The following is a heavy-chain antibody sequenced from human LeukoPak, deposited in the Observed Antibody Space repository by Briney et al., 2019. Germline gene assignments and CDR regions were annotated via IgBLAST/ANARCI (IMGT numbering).Heavy chain of an antibody. Sequence: SETLSLTCTVSGGSISSYYWSWIRQPPGKGLEWIGYIYYSGSTNCNPSLKSRVTISVDTSKNQFSLKLSSVTAADTAVYYCARDSGXGWYDGDYWGQGTLVTVSS. CDR2: IYYSGST. D-gene: IGHD6-19*01. J-gene: IGHJ4*02. CDR1: GGSISSYY. V-gene: IGHV4-59*01. CDR3: ARDSGXGWYDGDY.